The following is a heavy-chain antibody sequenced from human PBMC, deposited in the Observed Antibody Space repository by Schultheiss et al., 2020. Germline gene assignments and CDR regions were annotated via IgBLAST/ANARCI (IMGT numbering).Heavy chain of an antibody. V-gene: IGHV4-31*03. J-gene: IGHJ5*02. CDR1: GGSISSGGYY. CDR3: AYSQVGVAAAGPITHNWCDP. Sequence: SETLSLTCTVSGGSISSGGYYWSWIRQHPGKGLEWIGYIYYSGSTYYNPSLKSRVTISVDTSKNQFSLKLSSVTAADTAVYYCAYSQVGVAAAGPITHNWCDPWGQGTLVNVSS. D-gene: IGHD6-13*01. CDR2: IYYSGST.